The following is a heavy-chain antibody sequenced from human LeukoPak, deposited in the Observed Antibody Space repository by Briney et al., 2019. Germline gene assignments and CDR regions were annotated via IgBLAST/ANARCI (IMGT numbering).Heavy chain of an antibody. CDR3: ARENSGYVRAFDI. Sequence: GGSLRLSCAASGFTFSSYAMDWVRQAPGKGLEWVAVISYDGSNKYYADSVKGRFTISRDNSKNTLYLQMNSLRAEDTAVYYCARENSGYVRAFDIWGQGTMVTVSS. CDR1: GFTFSSYA. J-gene: IGHJ3*02. CDR2: ISYDGSNK. D-gene: IGHD5-12*01. V-gene: IGHV3-30-3*01.